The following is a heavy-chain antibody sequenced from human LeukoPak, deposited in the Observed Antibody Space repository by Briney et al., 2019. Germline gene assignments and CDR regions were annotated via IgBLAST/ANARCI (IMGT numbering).Heavy chain of an antibody. V-gene: IGHV3-30*02. CDR3: ARDEVGATRRYRPWYFDY. CDR1: GFTFSSYG. CDR2: IRYDGSNK. Sequence: GGSLRLSCAASGFTFSSYGMHWVRQAPGKGLEWVAFIRYDGSNKYYADSVKGRFTISRDNSKNTLYLQMNSLRAEDTAVYYCARDEVGATRRYRPWYFDYWGQGTLVTVSS. D-gene: IGHD1-26*01. J-gene: IGHJ4*02.